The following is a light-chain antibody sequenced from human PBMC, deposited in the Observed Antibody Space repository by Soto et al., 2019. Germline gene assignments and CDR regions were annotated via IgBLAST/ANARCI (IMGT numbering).Light chain of an antibody. CDR2: AAS. Sequence: EIVLTQSPGTLSLSPGERATLSCRASQSFSANNLAWYQHKPGQAPRILIYAASNRAPGIPDRFSGSGSGTDFTLTISRLEPEDFAVYYCQQCGSSPTFGQGTRVEIK. V-gene: IGKV3-20*01. CDR3: QQCGSSPT. CDR1: QSFSANN. J-gene: IGKJ1*01.